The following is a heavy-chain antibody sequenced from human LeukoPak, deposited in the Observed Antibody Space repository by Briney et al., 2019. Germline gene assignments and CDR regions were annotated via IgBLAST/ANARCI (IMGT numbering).Heavy chain of an antibody. CDR3: ARGDDSRLTFTYYFDY. CDR1: GGSISSYY. V-gene: IGHV4-4*07. CDR2: IYTSGST. Sequence: SETLSLTCTVSGGSISSYYWSWIRQPAGKGLEWIGRIYTSGSTNYNPSLKSRVTISVDTPKNQFSLKLSSVTAADTAVYYCARGDDSRLTFTYYFDYWGQGTLVTVSS. J-gene: IGHJ4*02. D-gene: IGHD3-22*01.